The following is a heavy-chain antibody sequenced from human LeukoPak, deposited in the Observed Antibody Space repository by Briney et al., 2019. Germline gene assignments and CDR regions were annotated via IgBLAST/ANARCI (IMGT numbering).Heavy chain of an antibody. CDR3: AKRGVVIRVILVGFHKEAYYFDP. CDR1: GITLSNYG. D-gene: IGHD3-22*01. J-gene: IGHJ4*02. CDR2: ISGSAGGT. Sequence: GGSLRLSCEVSGITLSNYGMSWVRQAPGKGLEWVAGISGSAGGTNYADSVKGRFTISRDNSKNTLHLQMNRLRAEDTAVYFCAKRGVVIRVILVGFHKEAYYFDPWGQGALVTVSS. V-gene: IGHV3-23*01.